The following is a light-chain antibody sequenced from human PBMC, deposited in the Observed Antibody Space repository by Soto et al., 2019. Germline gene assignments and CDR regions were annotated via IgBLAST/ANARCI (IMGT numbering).Light chain of an antibody. J-gene: IGLJ1*01. CDR3: CSYVGATTYV. V-gene: IGLV2-11*01. CDR2: DVS. Sequence: QSALTQPRSVSGSPGQSVTISCTGTSTDVGGYTYVSWYQQHPGKAPKLMIYDVSERPSGVPDRFFGSKSGNTASLTISGLQAADEADYYCCSYVGATTYVFGSGTKVTVL. CDR1: STDVGGYTY.